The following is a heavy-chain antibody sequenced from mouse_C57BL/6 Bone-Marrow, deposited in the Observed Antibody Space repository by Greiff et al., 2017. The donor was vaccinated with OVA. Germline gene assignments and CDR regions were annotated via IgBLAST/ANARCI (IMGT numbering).Heavy chain of an antibody. CDR2: IDPEDGET. D-gene: IGHD1-1*01. CDR1: GFNIKDYY. Sequence: EVQLVESGAELVKPGASVKLSCTASGFNIKDYYMHWVKQRTEQGLEWIGRIDPEDGETKYAPKFQGKATITADTSSNTAYLQLSSLTSEDTAVYYCTTWYYGSSYVWFAYWGQGTLVTVSA. V-gene: IGHV14-2*01. J-gene: IGHJ3*01. CDR3: TTWYYGSSYVWFAY.